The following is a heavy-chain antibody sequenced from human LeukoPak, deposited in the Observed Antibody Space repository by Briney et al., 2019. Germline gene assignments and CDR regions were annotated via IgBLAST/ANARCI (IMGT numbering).Heavy chain of an antibody. CDR2: ISSSGSTI. CDR3: ARQPIRYCSGGSCYSGKWYYYYGMDV. V-gene: IGHV3-11*01. Sequence: GGSLRLSCAASGFTFSDYYMSWICQAPGKGLEWVSYISSSGSTIYYADSVKGRFTISRDNAKNSLYLQMNSLRAEDTAVYYCARQPIRYCSGGSCYSGKWYYYYGMDVWGQGTTVTVSS. D-gene: IGHD2-15*01. CDR1: GFTFSDYY. J-gene: IGHJ6*02.